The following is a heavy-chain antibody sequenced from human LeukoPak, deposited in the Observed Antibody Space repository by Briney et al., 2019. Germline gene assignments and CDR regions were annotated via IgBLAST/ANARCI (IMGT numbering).Heavy chain of an antibody. CDR2: IYNSGST. J-gene: IGHJ4*02. CDR1: GGSISSYY. CDR3: AGEGAARLGYFDY. D-gene: IGHD6-6*01. V-gene: IGHV4-59*01. Sequence: SETLSLTCTVSGGSISSYYWSWIRQPPGKGLEWIGYIYNSGSTNYNPSLKSRVTISLDTSKNQFSLMLSSVTAADTAVYYCAGEGAARLGYFDYWGQGTLVTVSS.